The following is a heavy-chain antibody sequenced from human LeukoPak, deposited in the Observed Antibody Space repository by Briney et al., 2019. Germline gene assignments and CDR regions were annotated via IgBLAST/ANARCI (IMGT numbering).Heavy chain of an antibody. CDR2: ISYDGSNK. D-gene: IGHD1-26*01. J-gene: IGHJ4*02. Sequence: GGSLRLSCAASGFTFSSYGMHWVRQAPGKGLEWVAVISYDGSNKYYVDSVKGRFTISRDNAKNSLYLQMNSLRAEDTAVYYCAPLRELSFEHWGQGTLVTVSS. V-gene: IGHV3-30*03. CDR1: GFTFSSYG. CDR3: APLRELSFEH.